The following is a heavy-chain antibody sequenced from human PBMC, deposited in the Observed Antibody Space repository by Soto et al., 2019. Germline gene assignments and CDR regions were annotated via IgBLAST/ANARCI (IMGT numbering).Heavy chain of an antibody. CDR3: AMTSIAAHYFDC. D-gene: IGHD6-6*01. CDR2: INPSGGST. J-gene: IGHJ4*02. V-gene: IGHV1-46*01. Sequence: ASVKVSCKASGYTFTSYYMHWVRQAPGQGLEWMGIINPSGGSTSYAQKFQGRVTMTRDTSTSTVYMELSSLRSEDTAVYYCAMTSIAAHYFDCWGQGTLVTVSS. CDR1: GYTFTSYY.